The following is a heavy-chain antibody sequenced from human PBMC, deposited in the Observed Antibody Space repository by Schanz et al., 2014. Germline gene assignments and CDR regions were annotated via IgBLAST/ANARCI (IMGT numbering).Heavy chain of an antibody. J-gene: IGHJ5*02. V-gene: IGHV4-59*01. Sequence: QVQLQESGPGLVKPSETLSLTCTVSGGSINSYYWTWIRQPPGKGLEWIGYIYYSGSTNYNPSLRSRVTILVDTSKNQFSLKLYSVTAADTAVYYCARDRGYDFSFDPWGQGTLVTVSS. D-gene: IGHD3-3*01. CDR1: GGSINSYY. CDR2: IYYSGST. CDR3: ARDRGYDFSFDP.